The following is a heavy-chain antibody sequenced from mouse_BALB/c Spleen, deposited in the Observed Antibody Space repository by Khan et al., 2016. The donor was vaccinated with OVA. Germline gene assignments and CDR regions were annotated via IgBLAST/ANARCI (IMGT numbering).Heavy chain of an antibody. D-gene: IGHD1-3*01. CDR3: ARLDDI. V-gene: IGHV2-9*02. CDR1: GFSLTGYG. J-gene: IGHJ2*01. Sequence: QVQLKQSGPGLVAPSQSLSITCTVSGFSLTGYGVHWVRQPPGKGLEWLGVIWAGGSTNYNSALMSRMSISKEDSKSQVFLKMNSLKTDDTAMYYCARLDDIWGQGTTLTVSS. CDR2: IWAGGST.